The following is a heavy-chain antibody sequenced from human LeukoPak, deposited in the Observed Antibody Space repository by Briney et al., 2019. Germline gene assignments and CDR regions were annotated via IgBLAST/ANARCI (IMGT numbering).Heavy chain of an antibody. CDR2: INPSGGST. J-gene: IGHJ4*02. CDR3: ATAAVAGDQDY. Sequence: ASVKVSCKASGYTFTGYYMHWVRQAPGQGLEWMGIINPSGGSTSYAQKFQGRVTMTRDMSTSTVYMELSSLRSEDTAVYYCATAAVAGDQDYWGQGTLVTVSS. CDR1: GYTFTGYY. D-gene: IGHD6-19*01. V-gene: IGHV1-46*01.